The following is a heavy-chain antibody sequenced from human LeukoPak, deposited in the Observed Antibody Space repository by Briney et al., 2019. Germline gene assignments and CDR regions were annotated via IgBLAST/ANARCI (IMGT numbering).Heavy chain of an antibody. J-gene: IGHJ4*02. CDR3: AMTFASGSYHQYFDY. Sequence: GGSLRLSCAASGFTFSSSWMHWVRQAPGKGPVWVSSINSDGRNTTYADSVKGRFTVSRDNAKNTLFLQMNSLRAEDTAVYFCAMTFASGSYHQYFDYWGQGTLVTVSS. V-gene: IGHV3-74*01. CDR2: INSDGRNT. D-gene: IGHD3-10*01. CDR1: GFTFSSSW.